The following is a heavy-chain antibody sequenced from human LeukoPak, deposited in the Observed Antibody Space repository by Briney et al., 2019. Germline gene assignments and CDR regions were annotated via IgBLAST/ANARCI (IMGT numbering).Heavy chain of an antibody. D-gene: IGHD5-12*01. CDR1: GFTVSISY. J-gene: IGHJ4*02. V-gene: IGHV3-53*04. CDR2: IYSGGST. CDR3: ARAMALRRDLVAYFHY. Sequence: GGSLRLSCAASGFTVSISYMNWVRQAPGKGLEWVSVIYSGGSTYYGDSVKGRFTISRHNSKNTLYLQMNSLRREDTAVYYCARAMALRRDLVAYFHYWGQGTLVTVSS.